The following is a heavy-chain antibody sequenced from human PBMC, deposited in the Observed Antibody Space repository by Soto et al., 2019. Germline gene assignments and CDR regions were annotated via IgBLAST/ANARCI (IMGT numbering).Heavy chain of an antibody. V-gene: IGHV4-34*01. J-gene: IGHJ4*02. CDR2: INHSGST. CDR3: ARGGGDSSSSWFDY. Sequence: SETLSLTCAVYGGSFSGYYWSWIRQPPGKGLEWIGEINHSGSTNYNPSLKSRVTISVDTSKNQFSLKLSSVTAADTAVYYCARGGGDSSSSWFDYWGQGTLVTVSS. CDR1: GGSFSGYY. D-gene: IGHD6-6*01.